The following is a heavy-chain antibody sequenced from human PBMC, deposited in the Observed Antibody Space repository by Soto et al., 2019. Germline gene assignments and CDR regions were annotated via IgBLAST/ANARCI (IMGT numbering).Heavy chain of an antibody. J-gene: IGHJ4*02. Sequence: GGSLRLSCAASGFTFSSYAMSWVRQAPGKGLEWVSAISGSGGSTYYADSVKGRFTISRDNSKNTLYLQMNSLRAEDMAVYYCAKDSPPNYYDSSGYAAFDYWGQGTLVTVSS. D-gene: IGHD3-22*01. CDR3: AKDSPPNYYDSSGYAAFDY. V-gene: IGHV3-23*01. CDR1: GFTFSSYA. CDR2: ISGSGGST.